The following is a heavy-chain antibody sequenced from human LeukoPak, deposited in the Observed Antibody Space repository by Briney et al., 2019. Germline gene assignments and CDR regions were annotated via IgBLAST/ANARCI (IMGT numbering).Heavy chain of an antibody. CDR2: VIPIFGTA. CDR3: ARGEAPGTVFGGMAV. V-gene: IGHV1-69*13. J-gene: IGHJ6*02. CDR1: GGTFSSYA. D-gene: IGHD3-16*01. Sequence: SVKVSCKASGGTFSSYAISWVRQAPGQGLEWMGGVIPIFGTANYAQKFQGRVTITADESTSTAYMELSSLRSEDTAVYYCARGEAPGTVFGGMAVWGQGTAVTVSS.